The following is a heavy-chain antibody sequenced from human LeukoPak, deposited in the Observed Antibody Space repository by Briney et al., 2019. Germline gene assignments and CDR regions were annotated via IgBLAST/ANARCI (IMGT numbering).Heavy chain of an antibody. CDR2: ISSSGSTI. D-gene: IGHD3-3*01. CDR3: VRYDFWSGAKGGDY. J-gene: IGHJ4*02. Sequence: GGSLRLSCAASGFTFSSYEMNWVRQAPGKGLEWVSYISSSGSTIYYADSVKGRFTISRDNAKNSLYLQMNSLRAEDTALYYCVRYDFWSGAKGGDYWGQGTLVTVSS. V-gene: IGHV3-48*03. CDR1: GFTFSSYE.